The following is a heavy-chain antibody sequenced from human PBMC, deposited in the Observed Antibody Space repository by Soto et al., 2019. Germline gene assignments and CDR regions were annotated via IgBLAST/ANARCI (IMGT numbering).Heavy chain of an antibody. CDR3: VKDYYDTLAGYYGPDY. Sequence: PGGSLRLSCAASGFTFSNYGMHWVRQAPGKGLEWVAVISSGGNNKYYADSVKGRFTISRDNSKNTLYLQLNSLRPEDTAVYYCVKDYYDTLAGYYGPDYWGQGTLVTVSS. CDR1: GFTFSNYG. CDR2: ISSGGNNK. J-gene: IGHJ4*02. V-gene: IGHV3-30*18. D-gene: IGHD3-9*01.